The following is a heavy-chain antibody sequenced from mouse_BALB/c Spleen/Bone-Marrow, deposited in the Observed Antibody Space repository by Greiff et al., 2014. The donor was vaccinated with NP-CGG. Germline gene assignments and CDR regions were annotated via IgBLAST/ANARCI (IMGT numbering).Heavy chain of an antibody. CDR2: IDPANGNT. J-gene: IGHJ2*02. CDR1: GFNIKDTY. V-gene: IGHV14-3*02. D-gene: IGHD1-1*01. CDR3: ARYYYGSSYFDY. Sequence: EVQLQQSGAELVKPGASVKLSCTASGFNIKDTYMHWVKQRPEQGLEWIGRIDPANGNTKYDPKFQGKATITADTSPNTAYLQLSSLTSEDTAVYYCARYYYGSSYFDYWGQCTSLTGSS.